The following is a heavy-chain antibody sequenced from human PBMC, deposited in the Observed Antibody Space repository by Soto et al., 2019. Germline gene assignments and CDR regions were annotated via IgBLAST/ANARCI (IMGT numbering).Heavy chain of an antibody. D-gene: IGHD2-2*01. CDR3: AADIVLVPAAMRYFQH. CDR2: MNPNSGNT. J-gene: IGHJ1*01. V-gene: IGHV1-8*01. CDR1: GGTFTSYD. Sequence: ASVKVSCKASGGTFTSYDINWVRQATGQGLEWMGWMNPNSGNTGYAQKFQGRVTMTRNTSISTAYMELSSLRSEDTAVYYCAADIVLVPAAMRYFQHWGQGTLVTVSS.